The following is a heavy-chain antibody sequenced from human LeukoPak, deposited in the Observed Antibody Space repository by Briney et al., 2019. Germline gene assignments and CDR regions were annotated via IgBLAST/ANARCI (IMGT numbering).Heavy chain of an antibody. J-gene: IGHJ4*02. CDR3: AAYDSSGYVDY. D-gene: IGHD3-22*01. Sequence: GSLRLSCAASGFIFSDYSMNWVRQAPGKGLEWVSFISGRGSYIYYVESVKGRSTISRDNAKNSVYLEMHRLRAEDTAVYYCAAYDSSGYVDYWGQGTLVTVSS. CDR2: ISGRGSYI. V-gene: IGHV3-21*01. CDR1: GFIFSDYS.